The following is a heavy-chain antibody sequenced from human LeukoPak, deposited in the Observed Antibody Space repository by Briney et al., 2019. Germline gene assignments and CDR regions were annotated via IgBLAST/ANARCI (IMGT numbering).Heavy chain of an antibody. CDR1: GGSISSSSYY. V-gene: IGHV4-39*07. Sequence: SETLSLTCTVSGGSISSSSYYWGWIRQPPGKGLEWIGSIYYSGSTYYNPSLKSRVTISVDTSKNQFSLKLSSVTAADTAVYYCARGEPALTRPNFDYWGQGTLVTVSS. J-gene: IGHJ4*02. CDR3: ARGEPALTRPNFDY. CDR2: IYYSGST. D-gene: IGHD1-26*01.